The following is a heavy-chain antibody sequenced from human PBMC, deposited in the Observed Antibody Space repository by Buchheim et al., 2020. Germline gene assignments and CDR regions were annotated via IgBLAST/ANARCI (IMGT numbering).Heavy chain of an antibody. CDR2: IRSGSAAI. CDR1: GFNFGAYA. D-gene: IGHD7-27*01. CDR3: ATWAFYHGVDV. Sequence: EVQMVDSGGGLVQPGGSLRLSCAASGFNFGAYAMNWFRQAPGRGLEWLSHIRSGSAAIYYADSVRGRFTISSDAAKNSLFLQMDSLRDDDTAVYFCATWAFYHGVDVWGQGT. V-gene: IGHV3-48*02. J-gene: IGHJ6*02.